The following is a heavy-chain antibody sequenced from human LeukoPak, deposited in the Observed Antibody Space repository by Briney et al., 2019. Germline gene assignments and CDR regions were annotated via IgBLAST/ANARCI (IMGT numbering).Heavy chain of an antibody. CDR1: GFTVSSNY. CDR3: ARVVYRPPGGNWFDP. D-gene: IGHD1-1*01. J-gene: IGHJ5*02. CDR2: IYSAGST. V-gene: IGHV3-53*01. Sequence: PGGSLRLSCAASGFTVSSNYMSWVRQAPGKGLEWVSVIYSAGSTYYADSVKGRFTISRDNSKNTLYLRMNSLRAEDTAVYYCARVVYRPPGGNWFDPWGQGTLVTVSS.